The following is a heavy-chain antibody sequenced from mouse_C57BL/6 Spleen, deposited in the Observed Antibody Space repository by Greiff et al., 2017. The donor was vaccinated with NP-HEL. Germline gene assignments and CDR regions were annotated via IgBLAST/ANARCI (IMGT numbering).Heavy chain of an antibody. Sequence: VQLQQPGAELVKPGASVKLSCKASGYTFTSYWMQWVKQRPGQGLEWIGEIDPSDSYTNYNQKFKGKATLTVDTSSSTAYMQLSSLTSEDSAVYYCARSHYDSGGFAYWGQGTLVTVSA. D-gene: IGHD2-4*01. CDR1: GYTFTSYW. J-gene: IGHJ3*01. CDR3: ARSHYDSGGFAY. CDR2: IDPSDSYT. V-gene: IGHV1-50*01.